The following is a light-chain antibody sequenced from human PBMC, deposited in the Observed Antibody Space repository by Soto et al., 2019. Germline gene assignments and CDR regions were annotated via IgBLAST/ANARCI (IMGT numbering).Light chain of an antibody. J-gene: IGLJ3*02. CDR3: ETWDRNTRV. CDR2: LERSGTY. V-gene: IGLV4-60*02. Sequence: QLVLTQSSSASASLGSSVNLTCTLSRGHSYYIIAWHQQQPGKAPRYLMKLERSGTYNKGSGVPDRFSGSSSGADRYLTISNLQFEDEADYHCETWDRNTRVFGGGTKLTVL. CDR1: RGHSYYI.